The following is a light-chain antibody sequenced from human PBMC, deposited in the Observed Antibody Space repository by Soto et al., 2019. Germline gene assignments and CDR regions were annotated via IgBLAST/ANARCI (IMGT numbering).Light chain of an antibody. J-gene: IGLJ2*01. CDR3: SSYTSSSTQVV. CDR2: DVS. Sequence: QSALTQPASVSGSPGQSITISCTGISSDVGGYNYVSWYQQHPGKAPKLMIYDVSNRPSGVSNRFSGSKSGNTASLTISGLQAEDEADYYCSSYTSSSTQVVFGGGTKLTVL. V-gene: IGLV2-14*01. CDR1: SSDVGGYNY.